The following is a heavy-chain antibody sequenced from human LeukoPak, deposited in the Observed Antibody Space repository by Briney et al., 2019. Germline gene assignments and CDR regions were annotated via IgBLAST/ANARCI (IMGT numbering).Heavy chain of an antibody. CDR2: ISVYSDNT. Sequence: GASVKVSCKASGYTFTNYGINWVRQAPGQGLEWMGWISVYSDNTDYGQKLQGRVTMTTDTSTSTAYLELRSLESDDTAVYYCARVLWFGELGFYYWGQGTLVTVSS. D-gene: IGHD3-10*01. CDR1: GYTFTNYG. CDR3: ARVLWFGELGFYY. J-gene: IGHJ4*02. V-gene: IGHV1-18*01.